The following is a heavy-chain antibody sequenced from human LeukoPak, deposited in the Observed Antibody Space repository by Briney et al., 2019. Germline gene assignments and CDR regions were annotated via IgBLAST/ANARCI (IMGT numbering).Heavy chain of an antibody. Sequence: GGSLRLSCAVSGFTFSSYWMSWVRQDPGKGLEWVANIKQDGSEKYYVDSVKGRFTISRDNAKNSLYLQMNSLRVEDTAVYYCARINTVRGPYWGNYFDYWGQGTLVTVSS. CDR1: GFTFSSYW. J-gene: IGHJ4*02. CDR2: IKQDGSEK. V-gene: IGHV3-7*01. CDR3: ARINTVRGPYWGNYFDY. D-gene: IGHD3-10*01.